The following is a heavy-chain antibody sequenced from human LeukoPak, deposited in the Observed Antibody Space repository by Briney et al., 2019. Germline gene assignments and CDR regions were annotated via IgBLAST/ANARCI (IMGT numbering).Heavy chain of an antibody. CDR1: GGSFSGYY. J-gene: IGHJ5*02. CDR2: INHSGST. Sequence: SETLSLTCAVYGGSFSGYYWSWIRQPPGKGLEWIGEINHSGSTNYNPSLKSRVTISVDTSKNQFSLKLSSVTAADTPVYYCARKADYDSSAAYNWFDPWGQGTLVTVSS. CDR3: ARKADYDSSAAYNWFDP. V-gene: IGHV4-34*01. D-gene: IGHD3-22*01.